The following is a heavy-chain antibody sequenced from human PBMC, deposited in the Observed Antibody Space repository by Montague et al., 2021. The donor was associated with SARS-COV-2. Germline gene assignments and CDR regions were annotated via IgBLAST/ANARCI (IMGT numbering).Heavy chain of an antibody. D-gene: IGHD1-1*01. CDR2: IYYSGST. CDR1: GGSISSYY. V-gene: IGHV4-59*01. Sequence: SETLSLTCTVSGGSISSYYWSWIRQPPGKGLEWIGYIYYSGSTNYNPSLKSRVTISVDTSKNHFSLRLNSVTAADTAVYYCARAQNICFIANCVNYFDLWGLGALVSVSS. J-gene: IGHJ4*02. CDR3: ARAQNICFIANCVNYFDL.